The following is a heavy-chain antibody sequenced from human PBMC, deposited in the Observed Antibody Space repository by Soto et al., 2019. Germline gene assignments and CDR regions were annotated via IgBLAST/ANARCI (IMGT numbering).Heavy chain of an antibody. Sequence: QVQLVESGGGVVQPGRSLRLSCAASGFTFSSYGMHWVRQAPGKGLEWVAVISYDGSNKYYEDSVKGRFTISRDNSKNTLYLQMNSLRAEDTAVYYCAKGGQGGYYYYYGMDVWGQGTTVTVSS. D-gene: IGHD3-16*01. V-gene: IGHV3-30*18. J-gene: IGHJ6*02. CDR3: AKGGQGGYYYYYGMDV. CDR2: ISYDGSNK. CDR1: GFTFSSYG.